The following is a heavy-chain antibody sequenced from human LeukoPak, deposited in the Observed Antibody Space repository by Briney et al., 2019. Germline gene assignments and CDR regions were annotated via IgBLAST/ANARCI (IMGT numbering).Heavy chain of an antibody. CDR1: GFTFSTYA. V-gene: IGHV3-30*04. CDR3: ARGQGYESYYYMDV. J-gene: IGHJ6*03. Sequence: TGGSLRLSCAASGFTFSTYAIHWVRQAPGKGLEWVAVISFDGVNTFYADSMKGRFTISRDNSNNTVYLQMNNLRPEDTAVFYCARGQGYESYYYMDVWGKGTTVSVSS. D-gene: IGHD2-2*01. CDR2: ISFDGVNT.